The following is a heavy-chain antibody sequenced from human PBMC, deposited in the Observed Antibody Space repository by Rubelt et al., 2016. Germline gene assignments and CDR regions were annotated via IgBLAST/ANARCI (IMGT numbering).Heavy chain of an antibody. Sequence: QVQLQQWGAGLLKPSETLSLTCAVYGGSFSGYYWSWIRQPPGKGLEWIGEINHSGSTNYNPSPKSRVTRSVATSKNQFSLKLSSVTAADTAVYYCARGRMGFHYYYYGMDVWGQGTTVTVSS. D-gene: IGHD1-26*01. J-gene: IGHJ6*02. V-gene: IGHV4-34*01. CDR2: INHSGST. CDR1: GGSFSGYY. CDR3: ARGRMGFHYYYYGMDV.